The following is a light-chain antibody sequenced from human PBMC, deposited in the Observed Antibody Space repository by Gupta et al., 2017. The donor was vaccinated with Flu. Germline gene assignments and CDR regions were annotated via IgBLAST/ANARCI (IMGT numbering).Light chain of an antibody. J-gene: IGLJ1*01. V-gene: IGLV3-21*02. CDR2: DDK. Sequence: SYVLTQPPSVSLAPVQTARITCGGNNIGSKSVNWYQQKPGQAPVLVVYDDKDRPSGIPERFSGSNSGNTATLTVSRVEGGDEADYYCQVWDSGRAYVFGSGTKVTVL. CDR1: NIGSKS. CDR3: QVWDSGRAYV.